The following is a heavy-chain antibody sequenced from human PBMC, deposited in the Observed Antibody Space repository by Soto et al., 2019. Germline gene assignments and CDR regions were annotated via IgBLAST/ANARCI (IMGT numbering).Heavy chain of an antibody. J-gene: IGHJ6*02. CDR1: GGTFSSYA. V-gene: IGHV1-69*13. CDR3: ARILGGVSSGYYRHYYYYGLDL. CDR2: IIPIFGTA. Sequence: SVKVSCKASGGTFSSYAISWVRQAPGQGLEWMGGIIPIFGTANYAQKFQGRVTITADESTSTAYMELSSLRSEDTAVYYCARILGGVSSGYYRHYYYYGLDLWGQGTTVTVSS. D-gene: IGHD3-22*01.